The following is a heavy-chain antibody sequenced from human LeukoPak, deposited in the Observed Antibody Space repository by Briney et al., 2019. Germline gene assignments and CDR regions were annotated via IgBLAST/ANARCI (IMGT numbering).Heavy chain of an antibody. J-gene: IGHJ5*02. CDR2: IYYSGST. Sequence: SETLSLTCTVSGGSISSGGYYWSWIRQHPGKGLEWIGYIYYSGSTYYNPSLKSRVTISVDTSKNQFSLKLSPVTAADTAVYYCARGKPVPAIMITFGGVRFDPWGQGTLVTVSS. V-gene: IGHV4-31*03. CDR1: GGSISSGGYY. CDR3: ARGKPVPAIMITFGGVRFDP. D-gene: IGHD3-16*01.